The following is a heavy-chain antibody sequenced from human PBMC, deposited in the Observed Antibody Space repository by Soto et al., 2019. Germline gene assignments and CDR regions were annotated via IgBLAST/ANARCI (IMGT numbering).Heavy chain of an antibody. J-gene: IGHJ5*02. D-gene: IGHD6-6*01. CDR3: ARERPDGARLDP. CDR2: IYYSGST. CDR1: GGSISSYY. Sequence: TSETLSLTCTVSGGSISSYYWSWIRQPPGKGLEWIGYIYYSGSTYYNPSLKSRVTISVDTSKNQFSPKLSSVTAADTAVYYCARERPDGARLDPWGQGTLVTVSS. V-gene: IGHV4-59*12.